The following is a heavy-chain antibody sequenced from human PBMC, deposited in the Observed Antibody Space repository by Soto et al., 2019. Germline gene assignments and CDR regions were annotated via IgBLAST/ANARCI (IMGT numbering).Heavy chain of an antibody. CDR2: IYCSGST. D-gene: IGHD3-10*01. CDR3: ARQGRRPTYYYYGMDV. Sequence: QLQLQESGPGLVKPSETLSLTCTVSGGSISSSSYYWGWIRQPPGKVLEWVGSIYCSGSTYYNPSLTSRVTISVDTSKNQFPLKLSSVTAADTAVYYCARQGRRPTYYYYGMDVWGQGTTVTVSS. CDR1: GGSISSSSYY. J-gene: IGHJ6*02. V-gene: IGHV4-39*01.